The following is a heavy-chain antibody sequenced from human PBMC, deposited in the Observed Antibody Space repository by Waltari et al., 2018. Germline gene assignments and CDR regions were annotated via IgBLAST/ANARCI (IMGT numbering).Heavy chain of an antibody. CDR1: GYTFTDYY. J-gene: IGHJ5*01. V-gene: IGHV1-69-2*01. D-gene: IGHD1-26*01. Sequence: EVQLVQSGAEVKKPGAAARSSCRASGYTFTDYYINWIQQAPGKGLTWMGRVDPELGYTLFVPKFQGRLTLPAATSRDTAYMELTSLHYDDTAVYYCARGPLGAAHWFDSWGQGTLVTVSS. CDR3: ARGPLGAAHWFDS. CDR2: VDPELGYT.